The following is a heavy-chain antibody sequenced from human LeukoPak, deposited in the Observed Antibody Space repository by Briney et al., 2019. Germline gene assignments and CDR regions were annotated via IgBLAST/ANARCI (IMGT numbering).Heavy chain of an antibody. CDR2: ISSSSNYI. J-gene: IGHJ4*02. CDR1: GFTFSSYS. D-gene: IGHD1-1*01. V-gene: IGHV3-21*01. CDR3: ARDGVHDPPFDY. Sequence: PGGSLTLSCAASGFTFSSYSMNWVRQAPGKGLEWVSSISSSSNYIYYADSVKGRFTISRDNAKNSLFLQMNSLRAEDTAVYYCARDGVHDPPFDYWGQGTLVTVSS.